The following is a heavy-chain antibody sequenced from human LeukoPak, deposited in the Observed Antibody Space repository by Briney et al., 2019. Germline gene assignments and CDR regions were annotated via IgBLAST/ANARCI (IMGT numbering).Heavy chain of an antibody. CDR3: AKSASYYTTYLDY. V-gene: IGHV3-23*01. D-gene: IGHD2/OR15-2a*01. CDR1: GFTFSSYA. CDR2: ISGSGGST. Sequence: GGSLRLSCAASGFTFSSYAMSWVRQAPGKGLDWVSVISGSGGSTYYADSVKGRFTISRDNSKNTLYLQMNSLRAEDTAVYYCAKSASYYTTYLDYWGQGTLVTVSS. J-gene: IGHJ4*02.